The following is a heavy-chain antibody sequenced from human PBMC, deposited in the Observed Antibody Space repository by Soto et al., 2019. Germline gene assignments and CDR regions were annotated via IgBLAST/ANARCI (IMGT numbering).Heavy chain of an antibody. CDR1: GYTFTGYY. J-gene: IGHJ5*02. D-gene: IGHD2-15*01. Sequence: ASVKVSCKASGYTFTGYYMHWVRQAPGQGLEWMGWINPNSGGTNYAQKFQGRVTMTRDTSISTAYMELSRLRSDDTAVSYCARSLVAAPRGGFDPWGQGTLVTVSS. CDR3: ARSLVAAPRGGFDP. V-gene: IGHV1-2*02. CDR2: INPNSGGT.